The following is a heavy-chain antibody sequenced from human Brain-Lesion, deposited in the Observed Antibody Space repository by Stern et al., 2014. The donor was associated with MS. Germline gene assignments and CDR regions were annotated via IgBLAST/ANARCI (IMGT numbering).Heavy chain of an antibody. Sequence: QVQLVQSGAEVKKPGASVKVSCKVSGYTLTELSMHWVRQAPSKGLEWMGGFDPEAGETIYEQKFQGRGPMTEDTSTGTAYMELSSLRSEDTAVYYCATLSPGAGGNYYRHFDYWGQGTLVTVSS. J-gene: IGHJ4*02. CDR1: GYTLTELS. D-gene: IGHD1-26*01. CDR2: FDPEAGET. CDR3: ATLSPGAGGNYYRHFDY. V-gene: IGHV1-24*01.